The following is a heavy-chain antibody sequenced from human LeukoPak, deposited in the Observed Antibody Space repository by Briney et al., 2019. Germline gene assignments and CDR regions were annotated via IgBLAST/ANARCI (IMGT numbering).Heavy chain of an antibody. J-gene: IGHJ4*02. V-gene: IGHV1-46*01. CDR1: GYTFGTHW. Sequence: GASVKVSCKPSGYTFGTHWMHWVRQAPGQGLEWMAIINPSGDFRSYAQKFQGRVTMTRDTSISTAYMELSRLRSDDTAVYYCARDLGQGDGYNSPLALFDYWGQGTLVTVSS. D-gene: IGHD5-24*01. CDR2: INPSGDFR. CDR3: ARDLGQGDGYNSPLALFDY.